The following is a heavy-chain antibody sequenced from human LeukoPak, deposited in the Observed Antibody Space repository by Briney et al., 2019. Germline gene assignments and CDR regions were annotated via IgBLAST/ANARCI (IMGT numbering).Heavy chain of an antibody. Sequence: GGSLRLSCAPSGFTFRTYGMHWVRQAPGKGLEWVSVIYSGGSTYYADSVKGRFTISRDNSKNTLYLQMNSLRAEDTAVYYCARGRVAGDYWGQGTLVTVSS. CDR1: GFTFRTYG. V-gene: IGHV3-66*01. J-gene: IGHJ4*02. D-gene: IGHD6-19*01. CDR2: IYSGGST. CDR3: ARGRVAGDY.